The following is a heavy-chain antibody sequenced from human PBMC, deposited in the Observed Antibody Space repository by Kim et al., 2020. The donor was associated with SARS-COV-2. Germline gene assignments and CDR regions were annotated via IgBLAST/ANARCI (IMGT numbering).Heavy chain of an antibody. Sequence: GGSLRLSCVASGFTFDDYAMHWVRQGPGKGLEWVSGISWNSLNTAFADSVKGRFFISRDNAKNSLYLQMNSVRPEDTALYYCAKDKAPGSYYEEGFYYYYYMDVWGKGTTVTVSS. CDR2: ISWNSLNT. D-gene: IGHD3-10*01. CDR1: GFTFDDYA. J-gene: IGHJ6*03. CDR3: AKDKAPGSYYEEGFYYYYYMDV. V-gene: IGHV3-9*01.